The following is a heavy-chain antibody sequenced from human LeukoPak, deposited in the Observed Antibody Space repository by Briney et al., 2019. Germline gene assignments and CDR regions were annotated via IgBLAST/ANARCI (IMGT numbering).Heavy chain of an antibody. CDR2: IYYSGST. V-gene: IGHV4-59*08. Sequence: KPSETLSLTCAVYGGSFSGYYWSWIRQPPGKGLEWIGYIYYSGSTNYNPSLKSRVTISVDTSKNQFSLKLSSVTAADTAVYYCARLRNYYGSGSYADAFDIWGQGTMVTVSS. D-gene: IGHD3-10*01. J-gene: IGHJ3*02. CDR3: ARLRNYYGSGSYADAFDI. CDR1: GGSFSGYY.